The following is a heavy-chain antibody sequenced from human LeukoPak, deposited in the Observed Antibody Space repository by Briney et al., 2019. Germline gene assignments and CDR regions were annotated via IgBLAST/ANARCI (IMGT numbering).Heavy chain of an antibody. Sequence: GGSLRLSCAASGFTFSGSAMHWVRQASGKGLEWVGRIRSKANSYATAYAALVKGRFTISRDDSKNTAYLQMNSLKTEDTAVYYCTRQPHSNYYYYYMDVWGKGTTVTVSS. CDR1: GFTFSGSA. V-gene: IGHV3-73*01. CDR2: IRSKANSYAT. CDR3: TRQPHSNYYYYYMDV. D-gene: IGHD4-11*01. J-gene: IGHJ6*03.